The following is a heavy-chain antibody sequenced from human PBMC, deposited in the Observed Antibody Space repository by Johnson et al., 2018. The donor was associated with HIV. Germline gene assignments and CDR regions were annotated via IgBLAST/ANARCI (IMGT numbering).Heavy chain of an antibody. CDR3: TRILLDNSGWPRGAFDI. V-gene: IGHV3-7*01. CDR1: GFSVSSNY. D-gene: IGHD6-19*01. J-gene: IGHJ3*02. Sequence: VQLVESGGGLVQPGGSLRLSCAASGFSVSSNYMTWVRQAPGKGLEWVANIKQDGSDKHSVDSVKGRFTISRDNAKNSLFLQMNSLRAEDTAIYYCTRILLDNSGWPRGAFDIWGQGTMVTVYS. CDR2: IKQDGSDK.